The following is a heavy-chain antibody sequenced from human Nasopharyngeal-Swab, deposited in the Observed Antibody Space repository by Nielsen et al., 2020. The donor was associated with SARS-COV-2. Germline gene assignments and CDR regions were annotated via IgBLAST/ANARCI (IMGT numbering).Heavy chain of an antibody. Sequence: ASVKVSCKASGYTFISFGINWVRQAPGQGLEWTGWISPYNSNTNYAQKLQGRVTMTTDSSTYTSYMELRSLRSDDTAVYYCARGQGSWTRNAFDIWGQGTMVTVSS. CDR1: GYTFISFG. D-gene: IGHD3/OR15-3a*01. CDR2: ISPYNSNT. V-gene: IGHV1-18*01. J-gene: IGHJ3*02. CDR3: ARGQGSWTRNAFDI.